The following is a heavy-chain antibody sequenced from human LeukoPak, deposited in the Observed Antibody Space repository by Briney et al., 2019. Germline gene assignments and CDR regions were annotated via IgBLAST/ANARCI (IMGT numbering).Heavy chain of an antibody. Sequence: GASVKVSCKASGYTFTSYGISWVRQAPGQGLEWMGWISAYNGNTNYAQKLQGRVTMTTDTSTSTVYMELSSLRSEDTAVYYCALEAYFWSGYDDAFDIWGQGTMVTVSS. D-gene: IGHD3-3*01. J-gene: IGHJ3*02. CDR3: ALEAYFWSGYDDAFDI. CDR2: ISAYNGNT. CDR1: GYTFTSYG. V-gene: IGHV1-18*01.